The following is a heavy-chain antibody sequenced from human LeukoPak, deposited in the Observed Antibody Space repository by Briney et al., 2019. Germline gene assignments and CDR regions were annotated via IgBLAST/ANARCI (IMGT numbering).Heavy chain of an antibody. CDR3: ARNTPSGTYFYDY. CDR1: GFTFDGYG. V-gene: IGHV3-20*01. D-gene: IGHD1-26*01. CDR2: INWNGGST. J-gene: IGHJ4*02. Sequence: PGGSLRLSCAASGFTFDGYGMSWVRQGPGKGLEWVSVINWNGGSTGYADSVKGRFAISRDNAKNSLYLQMNSLRAEDTALYHCARNTPSGTYFYDYWGQGTLVTVSS.